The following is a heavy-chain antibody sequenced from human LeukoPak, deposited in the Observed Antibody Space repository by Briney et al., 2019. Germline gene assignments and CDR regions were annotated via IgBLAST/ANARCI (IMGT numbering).Heavy chain of an antibody. V-gene: IGHV3-43*02. D-gene: IGHD1-26*01. Sequence: GGSLRLSCAASGFTFDDYAMHWVRQGPGKSLEWVSLINENGDIAYYVDSVRGRFTVSRDNAKNSLYLQMNSLTTKDTALYYCAKARWEPNFDYWGQGTLVTVSS. CDR2: INENGDIA. CDR3: AKARWEPNFDY. J-gene: IGHJ4*02. CDR1: GFTFDDYA.